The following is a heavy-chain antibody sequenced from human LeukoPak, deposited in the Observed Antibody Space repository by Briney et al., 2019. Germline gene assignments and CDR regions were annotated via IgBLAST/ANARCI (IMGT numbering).Heavy chain of an antibody. J-gene: IGHJ6*02. V-gene: IGHV1-2*02. CDR1: GYTFTGYY. Sequence: PEASVKVSCKASGYTFTGYYMHWVRQAPGQGLEWMGWINPISGGTNYAQKFQGRVTMTRDTSISTAYMELSRLRSDDTAVYYCARDDNYYYSSGYYPYYYYYGMDVWGQGTTVTVSS. CDR3: ARDDNYYYSSGYYPYYYYYGMDV. D-gene: IGHD3-22*01. CDR2: INPISGGT.